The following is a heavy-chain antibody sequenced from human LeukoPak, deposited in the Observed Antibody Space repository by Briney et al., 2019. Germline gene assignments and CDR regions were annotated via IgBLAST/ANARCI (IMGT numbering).Heavy chain of an antibody. CDR3: ARENDYGSGYGYYYMDV. CDR2: INWNGGST. Sequence: GGSLRLSCAASGFTFDDYGMSWVRQAPGKGLEWVSGINWNGGSTGYADSVKGRFTISRDNAKNSLYLQMNSLRAEDTAVYCCARENDYGSGYGYYYMDVWGKGTTVTISS. J-gene: IGHJ6*03. V-gene: IGHV3-20*04. CDR1: GFTFDDYG. D-gene: IGHD3-10*01.